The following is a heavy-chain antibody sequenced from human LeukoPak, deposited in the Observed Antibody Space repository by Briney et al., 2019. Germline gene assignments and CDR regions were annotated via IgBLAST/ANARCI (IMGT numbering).Heavy chain of an antibody. D-gene: IGHD6-6*01. V-gene: IGHV4-59*11. CDR2: NYFSGST. Sequence: PSETLSLTCTVSGGSIRSHCWSWVRQPPGKGLEWIGYNYFSGSTNYNPSLKSRVTISMGTSENQFSLKLSSVTAADTAVYYCARGAAPHYSDYWGQGTLVTVSS. CDR3: ARGAAPHYSDY. J-gene: IGHJ4*02. CDR1: GGSIRSHC.